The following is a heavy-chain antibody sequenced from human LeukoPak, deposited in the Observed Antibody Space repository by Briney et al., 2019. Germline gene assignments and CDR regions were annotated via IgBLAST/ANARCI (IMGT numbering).Heavy chain of an antibody. CDR1: GGSISSSSYY. V-gene: IGHV4-39*01. CDR3: ARYGSGSYYKVLRNAADY. Sequence: PSETLSLTCTVSGGSISSSSYYWGWIRQPPGKGLEWIGSIYYSGSTYYNPSLKSRVTISVDTSKNQFSLKLSSVTAADTAVYYCARYGSGSYYKVLRNAADYWGQGTLVTVSS. D-gene: IGHD3-10*01. CDR2: IYYSGST. J-gene: IGHJ4*02.